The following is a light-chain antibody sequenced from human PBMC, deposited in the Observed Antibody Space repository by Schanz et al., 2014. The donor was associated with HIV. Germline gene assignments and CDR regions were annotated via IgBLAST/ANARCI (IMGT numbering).Light chain of an antibody. V-gene: IGKV3D-15*01. J-gene: IGKJ2*01. CDR3: QQYNNWPPYT. Sequence: EIVLTQSPVILSLSPGERATLSCRASQTVSSNSLGWYQQKRGQVPRLLIYDASKKATGIPARFSGSGSGTDFTLTISSLQSEDFAVYYCQQYNNWPPYTFGQGTKLEIK. CDR1: QTVSSN. CDR2: DAS.